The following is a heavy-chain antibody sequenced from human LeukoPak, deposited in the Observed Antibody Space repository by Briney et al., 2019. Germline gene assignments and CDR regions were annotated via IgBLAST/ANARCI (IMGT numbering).Heavy chain of an antibody. J-gene: IGHJ6*02. CDR3: ARLLNKGDYYGMDV. D-gene: IGHD2/OR15-2a*01. CDR1: GYTFTSYA. V-gene: IGHV1-3*01. CDR2: INAGNGNT. Sequence: GASVKVSCKASGYTFTSYAMHWVRQAPGQRLEWMGWINAGNGNTKYSQKFQGGVTITRDTSASTAYMELSSLRSEDTAVYYCARLLNKGDYYGMDVWGQGTTVTVSS.